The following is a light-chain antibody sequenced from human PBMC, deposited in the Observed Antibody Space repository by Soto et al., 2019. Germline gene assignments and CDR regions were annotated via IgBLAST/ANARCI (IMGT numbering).Light chain of an antibody. CDR1: QTIRRW. CDR3: QQYDSVSRT. V-gene: IGKV1-5*03. CDR2: KAS. Sequence: DIQMTQSPSTLSASIGDRVTITCRASQTIRRWLAWYQQKPGKAPKLLSYKASNLATGVPSRFSGRGSGTEFTLTISSIQHDDSATYYCQQYDSVSRTFGQGTKVDIQ. J-gene: IGKJ1*01.